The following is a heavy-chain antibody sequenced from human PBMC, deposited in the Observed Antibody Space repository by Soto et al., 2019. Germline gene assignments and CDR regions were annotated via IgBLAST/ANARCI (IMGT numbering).Heavy chain of an antibody. J-gene: IGHJ6*02. D-gene: IGHD6-19*01. V-gene: IGHV1-2*02. CDR1: GYTFTGYY. CDR2: INPNSGGT. Sequence: ASVKVSCKASGYTFTGYYMHWVRQAPGQGLEWMGWINPNSGGTNYAQKFQGGVTMTRDTSISTAYMELSRLRSDDTAVYYCARGDSSGWYEYYYYGMDVWGQGTTVTVSS. CDR3: ARGDSSGWYEYYYYGMDV.